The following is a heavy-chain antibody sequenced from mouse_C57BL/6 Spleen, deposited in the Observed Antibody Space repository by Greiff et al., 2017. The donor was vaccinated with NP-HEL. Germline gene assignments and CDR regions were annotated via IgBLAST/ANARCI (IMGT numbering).Heavy chain of an antibody. D-gene: IGHD1-1*01. J-gene: IGHJ4*01. CDR2: ISSGSSTI. CDR3: ARGLYYYGSSPYYYAMDY. CDR1: GFTFSDYG. Sequence: EVKVVESGGGLVKPGGSLKLSCAASGFTFSDYGMHWVRQAPEKGLEWVAYISSGSSTIYYADTVKGRFTISRDNAKNTLFLQMTSLRSEDTAMYYCARGLYYYGSSPYYYAMDYWGQGTSVTVSS. V-gene: IGHV5-17*01.